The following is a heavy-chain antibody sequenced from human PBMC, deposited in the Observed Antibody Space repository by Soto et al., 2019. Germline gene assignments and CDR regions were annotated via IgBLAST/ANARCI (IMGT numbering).Heavy chain of an antibody. CDR2: INAGNGNT. CDR1: GYTFTSYA. J-gene: IGHJ4*02. D-gene: IGHD2-15*01. Sequence: QVQLVQSGAEVKKPGASVKVSCKASGYTFTSYAMHWVRQAPGQRLEWMGWINAGNGNTKYSQKFQGRVTITRDTTGSTGYLELSSLASEDTAVYYCARDLGGWPDYWGQGTLVTVSS. CDR3: ARDLGGWPDY. V-gene: IGHV1-3*01.